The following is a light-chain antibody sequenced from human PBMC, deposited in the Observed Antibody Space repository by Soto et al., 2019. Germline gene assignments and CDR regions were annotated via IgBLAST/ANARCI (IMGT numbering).Light chain of an antibody. CDR2: DAS. J-gene: IGKJ3*01. Sequence: DIQMTQSPSFVSASVGDRVTITYRASQSIDNWLAWYQQKPGKAPKLLIYDASTLESGVSSGFSGSGFGAEFTLTVSSLQPEECAAYGKHQHNRYSAFGPGTKVDIK. V-gene: IGKV1-5*01. CDR1: QSIDNW. CDR3: HQHNRYSA.